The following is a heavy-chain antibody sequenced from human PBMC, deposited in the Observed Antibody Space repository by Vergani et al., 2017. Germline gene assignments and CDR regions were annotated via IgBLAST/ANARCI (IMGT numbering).Heavy chain of an antibody. Sequence: EVQLVESGGDLVQPGRSLRLSCAASGFTFDDYAMHWVRQVPGKGLEWVSGISWNSGNIDYADSVKGRFTISRDNAKNSLYLQMKSLRAEDTAVYHCAKGVSYSNALFDYWGQGTLVTVSS. J-gene: IGHJ4*02. CDR1: GFTFDDYA. V-gene: IGHV3-9*01. CDR3: AKGVSYSNALFDY. CDR2: ISWNSGNI. D-gene: IGHD5-18*01.